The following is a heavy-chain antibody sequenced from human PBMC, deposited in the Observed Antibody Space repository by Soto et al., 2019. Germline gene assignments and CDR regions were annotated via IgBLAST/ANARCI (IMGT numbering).Heavy chain of an antibody. CDR2: IIPIFGTA. V-gene: IGHV1-69*12. D-gene: IGHD3-9*01. J-gene: IGHJ6*02. CDR1: GGTFRSFA. CDR3: ARRHDILTGYYSGGYYYYGMDV. Sequence: QVQLVQSGAEVKKPGSSVKVSCKASGGTFRSFAISWVRQAPGQGLEWMGGIIPIFGTANYAQKFQGRVTIGADEYTSTAYMELSSLRSEDTAVYYCARRHDILTGYYSGGYYYYGMDVWGQETTVTVSS.